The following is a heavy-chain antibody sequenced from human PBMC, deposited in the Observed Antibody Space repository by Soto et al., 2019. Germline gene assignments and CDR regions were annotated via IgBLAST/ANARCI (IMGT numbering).Heavy chain of an antibody. J-gene: IGHJ4*02. CDR1: GFTFSSYG. Sequence: PGGSLRLSCAASGFTFSSYGMHWVRQAPGKGLEWVAVIWYDGINKFYADSVKGRFTISRDNSKNTVYLQMNSLRAEDTAVYYCARALYYDFDYWGQGTLVTVSS. CDR3: ARALYYDFDY. V-gene: IGHV3-33*01. CDR2: IWYDGINK. D-gene: IGHD3-3*01.